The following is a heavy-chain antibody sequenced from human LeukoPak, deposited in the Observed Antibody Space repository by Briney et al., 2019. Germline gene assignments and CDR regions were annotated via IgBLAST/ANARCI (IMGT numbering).Heavy chain of an antibody. CDR1: GYTFTSYG. CDR2: ISAYNGNT. J-gene: IGHJ3*02. D-gene: IGHD3-3*01. CDR3: ARANQTYYDFWSGRPLHDAFDI. V-gene: IGHV1-18*01. Sequence: ASVKVSCKASGYTFTSYGISWVRQAPGQGLEWMGWISAYNGNTNYAQKLQGRVTMTTDTSTSTAYMELRSLRSDDTAVYYCARANQTYYDFWSGRPLHDAFDIWGQGTMVTVSS.